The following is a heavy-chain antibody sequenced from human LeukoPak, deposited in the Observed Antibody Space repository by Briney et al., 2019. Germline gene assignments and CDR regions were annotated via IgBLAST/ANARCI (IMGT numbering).Heavy chain of an antibody. CDR3: ARDLNYYDSSGYIPFDAFDI. J-gene: IGHJ3*02. CDR2: TYYRSKWYN. CDR1: GDSVSSNSAA. Sequence: SQTLSLTCAISGDSVSSNSAAWNWIRQSPSRGLEWLGRTYYRSKWYNDYAVSVKSRITINQDTSKNQFSLQLNSVTPEDTAVYYCARDLNYYDSSGYIPFDAFDIWGQGTMVTVSS. D-gene: IGHD3-22*01. V-gene: IGHV6-1*01.